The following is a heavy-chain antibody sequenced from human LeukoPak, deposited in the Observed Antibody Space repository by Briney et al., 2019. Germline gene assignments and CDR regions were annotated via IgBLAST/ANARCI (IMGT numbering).Heavy chain of an antibody. CDR3: ARDADWGYDAFDI. J-gene: IGHJ3*02. D-gene: IGHD7-27*01. V-gene: IGHV6-1*01. CDR1: ADSVSVNSDV. Sequence: SQTLSLTCAISADSVSVNSDVWNWIRQSPSRGLEWLGRTYYKSKWYNDYAVSVKSRITISPDTSKNQFSLQLNSVTPEDTAVYYCARDADWGYDAFDIWGQGTMVTVSS. CDR2: TYYKSKWYN.